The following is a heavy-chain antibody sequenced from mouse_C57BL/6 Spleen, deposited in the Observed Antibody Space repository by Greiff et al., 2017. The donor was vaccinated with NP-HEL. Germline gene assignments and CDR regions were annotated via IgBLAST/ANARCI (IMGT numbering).Heavy chain of an antibody. CDR1: GYAFSSSW. CDR3: ARPAFYDGYHEGFAY. J-gene: IGHJ3*01. V-gene: IGHV1-82*01. CDR2: IYPGDGDT. D-gene: IGHD2-3*01. Sequence: QVQLQQSGPELVKPGASVKISCKASGYAFSSSWMNWVKQRPGKGLEWIGRIYPGDGDTNYNGKFKGKATLTADKSSSTAYMQLSSLTSEDSAVYFCARPAFYDGYHEGFAYWGQGTLVTVSA.